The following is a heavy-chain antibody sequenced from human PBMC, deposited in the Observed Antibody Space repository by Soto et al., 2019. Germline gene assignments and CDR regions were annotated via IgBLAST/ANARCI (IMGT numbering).Heavy chain of an antibody. CDR1: GGSISSGDYY. CDR3: ARVSPDTAMVNYWFDP. CDR2: IYYSGST. V-gene: IGHV4-30-4*01. J-gene: IGHJ5*02. Sequence: SETLSLTCTVSGGSISSGDYYWSWIRQPPGKGLEWIGYIYYSGSTYYNPSLESRVTISVDTSKNQFSLKLSSVTAADTAVYYCARVSPDTAMVNYWFDPWGQGTLVTVSS. D-gene: IGHD5-18*01.